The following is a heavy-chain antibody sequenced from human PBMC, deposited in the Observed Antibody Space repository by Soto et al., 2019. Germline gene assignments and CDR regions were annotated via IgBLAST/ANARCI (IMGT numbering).Heavy chain of an antibody. D-gene: IGHD7-27*01. CDR2: IYYSGST. CDR1: GGSISSSSYY. J-gene: IGHJ3*02. V-gene: IGHV4-39*01. CDR3: ARHVNPWAQGAFDI. Sequence: SETLSLTCTVPGGSISSSSYYWGWIRQPPGKGLEWIGSIYYSGSTYYNPSLKSRVTISVDTSKNQFSLKLSSVTAADTAVYYCARHVNPWAQGAFDIWGQGTMVTVSS.